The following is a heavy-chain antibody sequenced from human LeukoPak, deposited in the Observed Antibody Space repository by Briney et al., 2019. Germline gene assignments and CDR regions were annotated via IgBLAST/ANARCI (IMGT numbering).Heavy chain of an antibody. D-gene: IGHD6-13*01. CDR1: GGSISSYY. CDR3: ARLIAAAGHPSGAHDY. J-gene: IGHJ4*02. CDR2: IYYSGST. V-gene: IGHV4-59*01. Sequence: SETLSLTCTVSGGSISSYYWSWIRQPPGKGLEWIGYIYYSGSTNYNPSLKSRVTISVDTSKNQFSLKLSSVTAADTAVYYCARLIAAAGHPSGAHDYWGQGTLVTVSS.